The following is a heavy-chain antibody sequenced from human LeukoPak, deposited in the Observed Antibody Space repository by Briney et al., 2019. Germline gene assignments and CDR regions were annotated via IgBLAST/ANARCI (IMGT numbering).Heavy chain of an antibody. CDR3: ARGTWGEVRGVGNQPMWDY. CDR1: GFTFSSYA. V-gene: IGHV3-23*01. D-gene: IGHD3-10*01. J-gene: IGHJ4*02. Sequence: GGSLRLSCAASGFTFSSYAMTWVRQAPGKGLEWVSAISGSGAYTYYADSVKGRFTISRDNSKNTLYLQMNSLRAEDTAVYYCARGTWGEVRGVGNQPMWDYWGQGTLVTVSS. CDR2: ISGSGAYT.